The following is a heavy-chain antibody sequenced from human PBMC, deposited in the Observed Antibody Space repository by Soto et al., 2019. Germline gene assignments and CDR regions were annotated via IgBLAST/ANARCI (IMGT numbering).Heavy chain of an antibody. CDR2: IDPSDSYT. Sequence: RGESLKISCKGSGYSFTSYWISWVRQMPGKGLEWMGRIDPSDSYTNYSPSFQGHVTISADKSISTAYLQWSSLKASDTAMYYCARRLTYCGGDCSPDYYYYYGMDVWGQGTTVTVSS. D-gene: IGHD2-21*02. CDR1: GYSFTSYW. J-gene: IGHJ6*02. CDR3: ARRLTYCGGDCSPDYYYYYGMDV. V-gene: IGHV5-10-1*01.